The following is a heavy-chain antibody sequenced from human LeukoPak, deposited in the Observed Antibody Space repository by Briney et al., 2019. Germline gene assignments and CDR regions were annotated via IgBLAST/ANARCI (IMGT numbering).Heavy chain of an antibody. CDR1: EFTVSSYS. V-gene: IGHV3-48*01. CDR3: AREDYGDYDWFDP. CDR2: ISSSSSTI. D-gene: IGHD4-17*01. Sequence: GGSLRLSCAASEFTVSSYSMNWVRQAPGKGLERVSYISSSSSTIYYADSVKGRFTISRDNSKNTLYLQMNSLRAEDTAVYYCAREDYGDYDWFDPWGQGTLVTVSS. J-gene: IGHJ5*02.